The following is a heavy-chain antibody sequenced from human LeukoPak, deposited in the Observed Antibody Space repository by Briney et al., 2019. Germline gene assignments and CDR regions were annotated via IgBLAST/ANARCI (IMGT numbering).Heavy chain of an antibody. CDR1: GGTFSSYA. CDR3: ARDDCSGGSCYYSRRNWFDP. D-gene: IGHD2-15*01. Sequence: GASVKVSCKASGGTFSSYAISWVRQAPGQGLEWMGGIIPIFGTANYAQKFQGRVTITADESTSTAYMELSSLRSEDMAVYYCARDDCSGGSCYYSRRNWFDPWGQGTLVTVSS. CDR2: IIPIFGTA. V-gene: IGHV1-69*13. J-gene: IGHJ5*02.